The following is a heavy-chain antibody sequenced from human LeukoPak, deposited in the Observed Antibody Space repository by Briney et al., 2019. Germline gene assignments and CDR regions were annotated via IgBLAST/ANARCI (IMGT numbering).Heavy chain of an antibody. J-gene: IGHJ4*02. Sequence: TSQTLSLTCTVSGGSISSGSYYWSWIRQPAGKGLEWIGRVYSSGSTNYNPSLKSRVSISVDTSKNQFSLRLSSGTAADTAVYYCARGGYCGGDCYFYYWGQGTLVTVSS. V-gene: IGHV4-61*02. CDR2: VYSSGST. CDR1: GGSISSGSYY. CDR3: ARGGYCGGDCYFYY. D-gene: IGHD2-21*02.